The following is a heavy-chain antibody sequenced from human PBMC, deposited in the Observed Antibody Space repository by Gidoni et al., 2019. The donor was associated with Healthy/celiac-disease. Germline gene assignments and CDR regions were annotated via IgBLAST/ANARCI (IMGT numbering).Heavy chain of an antibody. CDR3: ARLDDYGDYYDY. Sequence: EVQLVESGGGLVQPGGSLRLSCAAAGFTFSSYDMHWVRQATGKGLEWVSAIGTAGDTYYPGSVKGRFTISRENAKNSLYLQMNSLRAGDTAVYYCARLDDYGDYYDYWGQGTLVTVSS. CDR2: IGTAGDT. D-gene: IGHD4-17*01. J-gene: IGHJ4*02. V-gene: IGHV3-13*01. CDR1: GFTFSSYD.